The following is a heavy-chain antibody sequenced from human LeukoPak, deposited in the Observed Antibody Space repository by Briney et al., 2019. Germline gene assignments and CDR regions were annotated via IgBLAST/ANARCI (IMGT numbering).Heavy chain of an antibody. CDR1: GFTFSSYS. V-gene: IGHV3-21*01. D-gene: IGHD3-10*01. CDR2: ISSSSSYI. CDR3: ARDCWDYGSGSYCGIDY. Sequence: PGGSLRLSCAASGFTFSSYSMNWVRQAPGKGLEWVSSISSSSSYIYFADSVKGRFTISRDNAKNSLHLQMNSLRAEDTAVYYCARDCWDYGSGSYCGIDYWGQGTLVTVSS. J-gene: IGHJ4*02.